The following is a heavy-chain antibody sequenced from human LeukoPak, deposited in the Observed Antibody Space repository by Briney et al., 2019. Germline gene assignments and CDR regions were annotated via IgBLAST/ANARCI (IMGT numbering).Heavy chain of an antibody. CDR2: ISAYNGNT. D-gene: IGHD3-10*01. CDR1: GYTFTSYG. CDR3: ARGGTMVRGVIKPPYWFDP. V-gene: IGHV1-18*01. J-gene: IGHJ5*02. Sequence: GASVKDSCKASGYTFTSYGISWVRQAPGQGLEWMGWISAYNGNTNYAQKLQCRVTMTTDTSTSTAYMELRSLRSDDTAVYYCARGGTMVRGVIKPPYWFDPWGQGTLVTVSS.